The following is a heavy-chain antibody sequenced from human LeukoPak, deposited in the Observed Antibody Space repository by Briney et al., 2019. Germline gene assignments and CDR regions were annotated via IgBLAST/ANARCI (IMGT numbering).Heavy chain of an antibody. Sequence: PGGSLRLSCTVSGLTFSSSDIHWVRRAPGKGLEWVASIKSDGSNEYFADSVKGRFTISRDNSRNIAYLQMSSLRAEDTAVYYCANFDHWGKGTLVTVS. V-gene: IGHV3-30*02. CDR1: GLTFSSSD. CDR3: ANFDH. CDR2: IKSDGSNE. J-gene: IGHJ4*02.